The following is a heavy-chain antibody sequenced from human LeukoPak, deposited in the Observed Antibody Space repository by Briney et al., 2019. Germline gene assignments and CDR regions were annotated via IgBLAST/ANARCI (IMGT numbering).Heavy chain of an antibody. D-gene: IGHD6-13*01. CDR3: ARGGRSSPPVDYGMDV. CDR1: GFTFSSYA. V-gene: IGHV3-30-3*01. Sequence: PGRSLRLSCAASGFTFSSYAMRWVRQAPGKGLEGVAVISYDGSNKYYADSVKGRFTISRDNSKNTLYLQMNSLRAEDTAVYYCARGGRSSPPVDYGMDVWGQGTTVTVSS. CDR2: ISYDGSNK. J-gene: IGHJ6*02.